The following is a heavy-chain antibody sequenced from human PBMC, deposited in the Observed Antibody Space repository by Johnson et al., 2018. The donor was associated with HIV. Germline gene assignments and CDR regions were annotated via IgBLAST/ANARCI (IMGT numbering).Heavy chain of an antibody. CDR2: IRYDGSNK. CDR1: GFTFSSYG. V-gene: IGHV3-30*02. Sequence: QVQVLESGGGVVQPGGSLRLSCAASGFTFSSYGMHWVRQAPGKGLEWVAFIRYDGSNKYYADYVKGRFTISRDNSKNTLYLQMNSLRAEDTAVYYCARVASPAELLPWAFDIWGQGTMVTVSS. J-gene: IGHJ3*02. CDR3: ARVASPAELLPWAFDI. D-gene: IGHD1-7*01.